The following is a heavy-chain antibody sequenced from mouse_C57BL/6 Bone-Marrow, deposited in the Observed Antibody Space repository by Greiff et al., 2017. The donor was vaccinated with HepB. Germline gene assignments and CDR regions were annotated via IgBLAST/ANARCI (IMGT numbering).Heavy chain of an antibody. CDR2: ISSGSSTI. Sequence: EVMLVESGGGLVKPGGSLKLSCVASGFTFSDYGMHWVRQAPEKGLEWVAYISSGSSTIYYADKVKGRFTISRDNAKNTLFLQMTSLRSEDTAMYYYARWLYRNPFDYWGQGTTVTVSA. CDR3: ARWLYRNPFDY. V-gene: IGHV5-17*01. J-gene: IGHJ3*01. CDR1: GFTFSDYG. D-gene: IGHD2-1*01.